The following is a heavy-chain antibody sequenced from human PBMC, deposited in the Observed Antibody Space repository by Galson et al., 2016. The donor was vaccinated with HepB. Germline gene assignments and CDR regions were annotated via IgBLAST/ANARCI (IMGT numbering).Heavy chain of an antibody. CDR2: ISGGAGTT. V-gene: IGHV3-23*01. Sequence: SLRLSCAVSEFTFSAYAMSWLRQAPGKGPEWVSGISGGAGTTSYADSVKGRFTISRDNSKNRLYLQMSSLRAEDTATSYCAKCPETWRVWIYGLDVRGKGTTVIVSS. CDR1: EFTFSAYA. D-gene: IGHD6-19*01. J-gene: IGHJ6*04. CDR3: AKCPETWRVWIYGLDV.